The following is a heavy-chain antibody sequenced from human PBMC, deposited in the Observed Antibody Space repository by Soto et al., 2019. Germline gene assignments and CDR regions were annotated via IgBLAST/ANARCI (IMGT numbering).Heavy chain of an antibody. D-gene: IGHD6-13*01. CDR1: EFSFSDYW. CDR3: ARRAAVVGLDY. CDR2: IKKDGSEK. Sequence: EVQLVESGGGFVQPGGSLRLSCSASEFSFSDYWMTWVRQAPGKGLEWVASIKKDGSEKSYVDSVKGRFTISRDNAKNSLYLHRSSLRDEDTAVYYCARRAAVVGLDYWGQGALVTVSS. V-gene: IGHV3-7*01. J-gene: IGHJ4*02.